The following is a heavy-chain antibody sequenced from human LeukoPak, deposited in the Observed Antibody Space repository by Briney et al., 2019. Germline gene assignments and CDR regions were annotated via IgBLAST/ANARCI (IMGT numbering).Heavy chain of an antibody. CDR3: TSNNVGTYTSLGY. D-gene: IGHD1-1*01. Sequence: GGSLGLSCTTSGFIFGDYAIHWVRQAPGKGLEWIGFIKSNAYGGTKEYAASVKGRFTISRDDSRSIAYLQMNSLRTEGTAIYYCTSNNVGTYTSLGYWGQGSLVTVSS. J-gene: IGHJ4*02. CDR1: GFIFGDYA. CDR2: IKSNAYGGTK. V-gene: IGHV3-49*04.